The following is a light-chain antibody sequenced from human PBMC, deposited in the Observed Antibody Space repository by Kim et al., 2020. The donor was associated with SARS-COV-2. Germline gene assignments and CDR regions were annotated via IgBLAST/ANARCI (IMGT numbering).Light chain of an antibody. CDR2: IIN. CDR1: RSNIGSNT. J-gene: IGLJ3*02. Sequence: GQRVTMACSRSRSNIGSNTVNGYRQRPGAATRLLIYIINQGPSGVPDRFSGSKSGTSASLTISGLQSEDEADYYCAAWDGRLKGWVFGGGTKLTVL. CDR3: AAWDGRLKGWV. V-gene: IGLV1-44*01.